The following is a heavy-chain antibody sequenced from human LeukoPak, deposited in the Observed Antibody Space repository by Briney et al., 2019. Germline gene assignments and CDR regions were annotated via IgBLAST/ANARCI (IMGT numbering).Heavy chain of an antibody. CDR3: ARDLYDFWSGYLYFDY. V-gene: IGHV4-30-4*01. Sequence: PSQTLSLTCTVSGGSISSGDYYWSWIRQPPGKGLEWIGYIYYSGSTYYNPSLKSRVTISVDTSKNQFSLKLSSVTAADTAVYYCARDLYDFWSGYLYFDYWGQGTLVTVSS. CDR2: IYYSGST. D-gene: IGHD3-3*01. CDR1: GGSISSGDYY. J-gene: IGHJ4*02.